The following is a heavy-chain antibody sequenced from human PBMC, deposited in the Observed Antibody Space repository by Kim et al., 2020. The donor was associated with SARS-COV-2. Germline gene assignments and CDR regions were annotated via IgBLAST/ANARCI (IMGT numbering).Heavy chain of an antibody. CDR3: ARGVDGQWLAWEQANWFDP. D-gene: IGHD6-19*01. CDR2: ISSSSSYI. CDR1: GFTFSSYS. J-gene: IGHJ5*02. Sequence: GGSLRLSCAASGFTFSSYSMNWVRQAPGKGLEWVSSISSSSSYIYYADSVKGRFTISRDNAKNSLYLQMNSLRAEDTAVYYCARGVDGQWLAWEQANWFDPWGQGTLVTVSS. V-gene: IGHV3-21*01.